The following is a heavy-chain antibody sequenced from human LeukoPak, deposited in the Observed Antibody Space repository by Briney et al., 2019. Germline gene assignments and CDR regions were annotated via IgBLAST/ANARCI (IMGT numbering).Heavy chain of an antibody. J-gene: IGHJ3*02. CDR1: GFSVTSSA. CDR3: ARETPTGSGRAFDI. CDR2: INSDGSST. V-gene: IGHV3-74*01. D-gene: IGHD1-1*01. Sequence: GGSLRLSCAASGFSVTSSAMSWVRQAPGKGLVWVSRINSDGSSTNYADSVKGRFTISRDNAKNTLYLQMNSLRAEDTAVYYCARETPTGSGRAFDIWGQGTMVTVSS.